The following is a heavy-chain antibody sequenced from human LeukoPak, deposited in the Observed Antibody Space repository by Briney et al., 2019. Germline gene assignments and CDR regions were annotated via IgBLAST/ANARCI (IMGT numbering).Heavy chain of an antibody. V-gene: IGHV1-69*05. CDR3: ARSPADTGSYSQWYFDL. CDR2: IIPIFGTA. Sequence: SVKVSCKASGGTFSSYAISWVRQAPGQGLEWMGGIIPIFGTANYAQKFQGRVTITTGESTSTAYMELSSLRSEDTAVYYCARSPADTGSYSQWYFDLWGRGTLVTVSS. D-gene: IGHD1-26*01. CDR1: GGTFSSYA. J-gene: IGHJ2*01.